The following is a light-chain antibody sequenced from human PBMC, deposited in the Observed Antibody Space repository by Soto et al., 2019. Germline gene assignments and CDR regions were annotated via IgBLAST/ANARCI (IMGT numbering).Light chain of an antibody. CDR3: LQHHSFPRT. V-gene: IGKV1-17*01. J-gene: IGKJ1*01. Sequence: DKRLTQSPFFLSATVRDRVTITCRASQGIRNDLGWYQQKPGKAPKRLIYSSSNLQSGVPSRFSGSGSGTEFILTISSLQPEDSATYYCLQHHSFPRTFGQGTKVDIK. CDR2: SSS. CDR1: QGIRND.